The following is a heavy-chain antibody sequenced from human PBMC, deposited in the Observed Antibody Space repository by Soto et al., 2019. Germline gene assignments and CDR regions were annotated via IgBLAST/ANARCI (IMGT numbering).Heavy chain of an antibody. CDR3: AREIPTFGGGSDY. Sequence: EVQLVESGGGLVQPGGSLRLSCEVSGFTFSSYWMHWVRQAPGKGLVWVSRINSDGLATSYADSVKGRFTISRDNARRTLFLQMSSLRVEDTAVYYCAREIPTFGGGSDYWGQGTLVTVSS. J-gene: IGHJ4*02. D-gene: IGHD3-16*01. CDR2: INSDGLAT. V-gene: IGHV3-74*01. CDR1: GFTFSSYW.